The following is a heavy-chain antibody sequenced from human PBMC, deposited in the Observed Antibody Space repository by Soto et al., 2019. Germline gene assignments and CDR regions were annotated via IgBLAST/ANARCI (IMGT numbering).Heavy chain of an antibody. V-gene: IGHV4-39*01. CDR3: ARQGYYYGSGSYYNIAFDI. D-gene: IGHD3-10*01. CDR1: GGSISSSSYY. Sequence: SETLSLTCTVSGGSISSSSYYWGWIRQPPGKGLEWNGSIYYSGSNYYNPSLKSRVTISVATSKNSFSLKLSSVTAADTAVYYCARQGYYYGSGSYYNIAFDIWGQGTMVTVSS. J-gene: IGHJ3*02. CDR2: IYYSGSN.